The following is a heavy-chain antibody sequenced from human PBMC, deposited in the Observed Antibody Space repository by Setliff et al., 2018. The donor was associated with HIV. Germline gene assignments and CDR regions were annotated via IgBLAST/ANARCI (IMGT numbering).Heavy chain of an antibody. CDR3: ARGTRSSLNWFDP. V-gene: IGHV4-31*03. CDR2: IYYSGST. J-gene: IGHJ5*02. CDR1: GVSINSGGYY. Sequence: PSETLSLTCTVSGVSINSGGYYWSWIRQLPGKGLEWLGYIYYSGSTYYNSSLKSRLTISVDTSRNQFSLKLNSVTAADTAVYYCARGTRSSLNWFDPWGQGTLVTVSS. D-gene: IGHD6-13*01.